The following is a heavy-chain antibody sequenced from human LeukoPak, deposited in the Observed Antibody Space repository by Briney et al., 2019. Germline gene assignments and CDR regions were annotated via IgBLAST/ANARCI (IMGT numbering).Heavy chain of an antibody. CDR2: IYPGDSDT. CDR1: GYKITSHW. V-gene: IGHV5-51*01. CDR3: ARTPGGGDDAFDI. Sequence: GESLKISCQASGYKITSHWIAWVRQMPGKSPEWMGIIYPGDSDTRYSPSFQGQVVISVDKSSNVAYLQWTTLKASGTAMYYCARTPGGGDDAFDIWGQGTMVTVSS. J-gene: IGHJ3*02. D-gene: IGHD3-16*01.